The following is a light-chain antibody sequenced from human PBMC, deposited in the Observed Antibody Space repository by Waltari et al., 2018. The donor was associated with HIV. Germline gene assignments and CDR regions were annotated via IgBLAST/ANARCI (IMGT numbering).Light chain of an antibody. Sequence: QSALTQPASVSGSPGQSIVLPCTGSSSDIGYYDYVSWYQQYPGQAPKALISEVTRRPSGTSSRFSGSKSATTAFLAISKLQTDDEADYFCSSYTRRGTVVFGGGTRLTVL. CDR3: SSYTRRGTVV. J-gene: IGLJ2*01. V-gene: IGLV2-14*01. CDR1: SSDIGYYDY. CDR2: EVT.